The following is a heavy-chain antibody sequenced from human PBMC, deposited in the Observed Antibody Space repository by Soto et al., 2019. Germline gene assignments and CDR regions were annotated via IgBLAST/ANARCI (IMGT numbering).Heavy chain of an antibody. D-gene: IGHD3-9*01. CDR3: ARDLYYDILTGTRAIDY. Sequence: QVQLVESGGGVVQPGRSLRLSCAASGFTFSSYGMHWVRQAPGKGLEWVAVIWYDGSNKYYADSVKGRFTISRDNSKNTLYLQMNSLRAEDTAVYYCARDLYYDILTGTRAIDYWGQGTLVTVSS. J-gene: IGHJ4*02. CDR1: GFTFSSYG. V-gene: IGHV3-33*01. CDR2: IWYDGSNK.